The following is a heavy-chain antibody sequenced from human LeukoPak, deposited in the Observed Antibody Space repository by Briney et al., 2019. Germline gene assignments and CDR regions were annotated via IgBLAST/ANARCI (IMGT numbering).Heavy chain of an antibody. V-gene: IGHV4-59*08. J-gene: IGHJ4*02. CDR1: GASINNFY. Sequence: SETLSLTCIVSGASINNFYWSWIRQPPGAGLECVGYIYNSGDTSYNPSLKTRVTMSVDTSKNQFSLRLRSVTAADTAVYYCARHSGGFPVAPYYLDYWGLGTLVTVSS. CDR3: ARHSGGFPVAPYYLDY. CDR2: IYNSGDT. D-gene: IGHD2-15*01.